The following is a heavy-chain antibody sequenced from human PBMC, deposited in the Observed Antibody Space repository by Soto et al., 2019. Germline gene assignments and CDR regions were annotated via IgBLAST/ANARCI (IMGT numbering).Heavy chain of an antibody. CDR3: ARGDTQLYVWFDP. Sequence: ASGPTLVNPTQTLTLTCTFSGFSLSTSGMSVSWIRQPPGKALEWLARIDWDDDKYFSTSLKTRLTISKDTSKNQVVLSMTNMDPVDTATYYCARGDTQLYVWFDPWGQGTLVIVSS. CDR1: GFSLSTSGMS. J-gene: IGHJ5*02. V-gene: IGHV2-70*11. D-gene: IGHD3-10*02. CDR2: IDWDDDK.